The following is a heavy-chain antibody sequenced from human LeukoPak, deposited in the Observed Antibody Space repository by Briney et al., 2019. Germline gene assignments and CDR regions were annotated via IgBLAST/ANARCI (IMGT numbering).Heavy chain of an antibody. J-gene: IGHJ6*02. CDR1: GYTFMQYG. D-gene: IGHD3-9*01. Sequence: ASVKVSCTASGYTFMQYGITWVRQAPGQGLEWMGWISTYNGDTKSVYKGKTKYGEKFQGRVTMSTDTSTSTANMELRSLRSDDTAIYYCATAGELRHFEWLFNGMDVWGQGTTVIVSS. V-gene: IGHV1-18*01. CDR3: ATAGELRHFEWLFNGMDV. CDR2: ISTYNGDT.